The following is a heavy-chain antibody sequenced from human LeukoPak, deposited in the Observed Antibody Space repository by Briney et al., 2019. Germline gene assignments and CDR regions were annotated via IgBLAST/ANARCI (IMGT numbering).Heavy chain of an antibody. D-gene: IGHD3-10*01. J-gene: IGHJ4*02. CDR3: AKDGTYYYGSESYYNPNYYFDY. CDR1: GITFSSYG. CDR2: ISSTGGTT. Sequence: GGSLRLSCAASGITFSSYGMSWVRQAPGKGLEWVSSISSTGGTTYYADSVKGRFTISRDNSKNTLYLQMNSLRAEDTAVYYCAKDGTYYYGSESYYNPNYYFDYWGQGTLVTVSS. V-gene: IGHV3-23*01.